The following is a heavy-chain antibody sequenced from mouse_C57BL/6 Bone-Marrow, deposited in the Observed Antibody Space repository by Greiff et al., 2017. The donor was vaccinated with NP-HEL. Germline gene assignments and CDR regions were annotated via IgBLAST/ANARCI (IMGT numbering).Heavy chain of an antibody. CDR3: AIDQDGNYWVWYFEV. Sequence: DVHLVESGGGLVQSGRSLRLSCATSGFTFSDFYMEWVRQAPGKVLEWIAARRNKANDNTTEYCASVKGRIIISRDTSQSILYLHMNALRAEDTAIYYWAIDQDGNYWVWYFEVWGTGTTVTVSS. D-gene: IGHD2-1*01. CDR1: GFTFSDFY. CDR2: RRNKANDNTT. J-gene: IGHJ1*03. V-gene: IGHV7-1*01.